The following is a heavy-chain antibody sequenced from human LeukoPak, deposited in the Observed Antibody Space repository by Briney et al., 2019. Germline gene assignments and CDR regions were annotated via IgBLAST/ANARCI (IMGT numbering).Heavy chain of an antibody. V-gene: IGHV3-53*01. CDR2: IYSGGNT. J-gene: IGHJ5*02. Sequence: GGSLRLSCAASGFTVSSNYVSWVRQAPGKGPEWVSVIYSGGNTYYADSVKGRFTISRDNSKNTLFLQMNSLRAEDTAVYYCVTDESRIGRGFDPWGQGTLVTVSS. D-gene: IGHD2/OR15-2a*01. CDR3: VTDESRIGRGFDP. CDR1: GFTVSSNY.